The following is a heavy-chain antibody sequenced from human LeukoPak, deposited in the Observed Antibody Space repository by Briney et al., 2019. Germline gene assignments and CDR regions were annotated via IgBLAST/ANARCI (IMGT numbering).Heavy chain of an antibody. J-gene: IGHJ4*02. CDR3: ERETRWELLPFDY. CDR2: LNWNGGST. Sequence: GGSLRLSCAGSGFSFSSYGMHWVRQAPGKGLEWVSGLNWNGGSTGYADSVKGRFTISRDNAKNSLYLQMNSLRAEDTALYYCERETRWELLPFDYWGQGTLVTVSS. V-gene: IGHV3-20*04. D-gene: IGHD1-26*01. CDR1: GFSFSSYG.